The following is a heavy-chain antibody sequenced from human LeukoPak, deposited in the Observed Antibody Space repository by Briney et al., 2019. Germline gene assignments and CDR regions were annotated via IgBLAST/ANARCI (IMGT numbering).Heavy chain of an antibody. CDR2: IYHSGST. Sequence: SETLSLTCAVSGGSISSGGYSWSWIRQPPGKGLEWIGYIYHSGSTYYNPSLKSRVTISVDRSKNQFSLKLSSVTAADTAVYYCARVLMGKLLYAFDIWGQGTMVTVSS. CDR3: ARVLMGKLLYAFDI. J-gene: IGHJ3*02. V-gene: IGHV4-30-2*01. D-gene: IGHD2-8*01. CDR1: GGSISSGGYS.